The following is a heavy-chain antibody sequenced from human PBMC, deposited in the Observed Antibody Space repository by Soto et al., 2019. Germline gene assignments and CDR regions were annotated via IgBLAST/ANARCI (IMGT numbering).Heavy chain of an antibody. V-gene: IGHV4-59*08. Sequence: QVQLQESGPGLVKPSETLSLTCTVSGGSISSYYWSWIRQPPGKGLEWIGYIYYSGTTNYNPSLKSLVPRSVDTSKNQFSLKLSDVTAADTAVYYCAGQRGPSQLGIYFDYWGQGTLVTVSS. J-gene: IGHJ4*02. CDR3: AGQRGPSQLGIYFDY. CDR2: IYYSGTT. D-gene: IGHD1-26*01. CDR1: GGSISSYY.